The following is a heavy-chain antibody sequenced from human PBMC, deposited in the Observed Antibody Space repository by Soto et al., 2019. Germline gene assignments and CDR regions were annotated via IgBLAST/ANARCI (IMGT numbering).Heavy chain of an antibody. V-gene: IGHV1-46*01. J-gene: IGHJ6*02. CDR2: INPSGGST. Sequence: GASVKVSCKASGYTFTSYYMHWVRQAPGQGLEWMGIINPSGGSTSYAQKFQGRVTITADESTSTAYMELSSLRSEDTAVYYCARVYDFWSGYYKKVDYYYYGMDVWGQGTTVTVSS. D-gene: IGHD3-3*01. CDR1: GYTFTSYY. CDR3: ARVYDFWSGYYKKVDYYYYGMDV.